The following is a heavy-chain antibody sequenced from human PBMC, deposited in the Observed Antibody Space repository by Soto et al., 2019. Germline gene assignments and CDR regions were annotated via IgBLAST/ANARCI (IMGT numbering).Heavy chain of an antibody. V-gene: IGHV4-59*08. CDR3: AGRDGGSLDY. CDR1: GGSISSYY. Sequence: QVQLQESGPGLVKPSETLSLTCTVSGGSISSYYWSWIRQPPGKGLEWIGCIYYSGSTNYNPSLRSRVTISGDTSKNLFSLKLSSVTAADAAVYYCAGRDGGSLDYWGQGTLVTVSS. CDR2: IYYSGST. J-gene: IGHJ4*02. D-gene: IGHD2-15*01.